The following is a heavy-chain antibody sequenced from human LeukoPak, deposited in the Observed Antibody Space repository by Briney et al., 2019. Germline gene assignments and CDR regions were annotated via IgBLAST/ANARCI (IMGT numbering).Heavy chain of an antibody. J-gene: IGHJ3*02. D-gene: IGHD3-22*01. CDR1: GFTFSSYG. V-gene: IGHV3-30*02. CDR3: AKGGRGITMIVVVIDAAFDI. Sequence: GGSLRLSCAASGFTFSSYGMHWVRQAPGKGLEWVAFIRYDGSNKYYADSVKGRFTISRDNSKNALYLQMNSLRAEDTAVYYCAKGGRGITMIVVVIDAAFDIWGQGTMVTVSS. CDR2: IRYDGSNK.